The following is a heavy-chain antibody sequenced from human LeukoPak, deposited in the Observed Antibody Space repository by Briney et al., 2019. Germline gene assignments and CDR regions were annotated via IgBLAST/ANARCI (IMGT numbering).Heavy chain of an antibody. CDR1: GYTFTSYY. CDR2: INPSGGST. D-gene: IGHD6-13*01. J-gene: IGHJ5*02. CDR3: ARGGVIIAAAPSNWFDP. Sequence: GASVKVSCKASGYTFTSYYIHWLRQAPGQGLEWMGLINPSGGSTKYAQKFQGRVTMSRDTSTSTVYMELSSLRSEDTAVYYCARGGVIIAAAPSNWFDPWGQGTLVTVSS. V-gene: IGHV1-46*01.